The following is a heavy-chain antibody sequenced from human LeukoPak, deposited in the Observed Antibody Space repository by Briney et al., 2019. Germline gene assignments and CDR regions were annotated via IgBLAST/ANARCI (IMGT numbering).Heavy chain of an antibody. CDR3: ARGVVIDYYYYGMDV. D-gene: IGHD4-23*01. Sequence: ASVKVSCKASGYTFTGYYMHWVRQAPGQGLEWMGWINPNSGGTNYAQKFQGRVTMTRDTSISTAYMELSRLRSEDTAVYYCARGVVIDYYYYGMDVWGQGTTVTVSS. J-gene: IGHJ6*02. CDR1: GYTFTGYY. CDR2: INPNSGGT. V-gene: IGHV1-2*02.